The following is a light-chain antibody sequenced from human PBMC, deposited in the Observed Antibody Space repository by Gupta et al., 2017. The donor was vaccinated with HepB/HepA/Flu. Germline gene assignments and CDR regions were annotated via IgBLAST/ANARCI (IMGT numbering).Light chain of an antibody. CDR1: ALPKKY. Sequence: SYELTQPPSVSVSPGQTARITCSGDALPKKYAYWYKQKPGQAPVLVIYKDNERPSGIPERFSGSSSGTIVTLTISGVQAEEEADYYCQSGDSSGTHQVFGGGTKLTVL. CDR2: KDN. V-gene: IGLV3-25*02. J-gene: IGLJ3*02. CDR3: QSGDSSGTHQV.